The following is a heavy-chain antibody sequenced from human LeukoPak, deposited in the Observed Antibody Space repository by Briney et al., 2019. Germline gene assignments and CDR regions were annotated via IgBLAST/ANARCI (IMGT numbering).Heavy chain of an antibody. CDR3: ARGPLVRLPSSFDP. J-gene: IGHJ5*02. CDR1: GYTFTGYY. D-gene: IGHD3-16*02. Sequence: GASVKVSCKASGYTFTGYYMHWVRQAPGQGLEWMGWISAYNGNTNYAQKLQGRVTMTTDASTSTAYMELRSLRSDDTAVYYCARGPLVRLPSSFDPWGQGTLVTVSS. CDR2: ISAYNGNT. V-gene: IGHV1-18*04.